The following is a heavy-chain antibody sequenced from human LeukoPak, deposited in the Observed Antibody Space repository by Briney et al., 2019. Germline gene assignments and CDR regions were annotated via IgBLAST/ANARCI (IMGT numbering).Heavy chain of an antibody. V-gene: IGHV3-23*01. CDR1: GFTFSSYA. CDR2: ISGSGGNT. J-gene: IGHJ4*02. Sequence: PGGSLGLSCAASGFTFSSYAMTWVRQAPGKGLEWVSGISGSGGNTYYPDSVRGWFTISRDNSKNTLSLQMNSLRAEDTAVYYCAKEHYGSGMTTFDYWGQGTLVTVSS. D-gene: IGHD3-10*01. CDR3: AKEHYGSGMTTFDY.